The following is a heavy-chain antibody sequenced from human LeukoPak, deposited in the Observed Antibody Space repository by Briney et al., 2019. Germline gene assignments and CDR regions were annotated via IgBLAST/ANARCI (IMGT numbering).Heavy chain of an antibody. CDR3: TTDRDILTGLDY. Sequence: PGGSLRLSCAASGFTFSNAWMSWVRQAPGKGLEWVGRIKSKTDGGTTDYAAPVKGRFTISRDDSKNTLYLQMNSLNTEDTAVYYCTTDRDILTGLDYWGQGTLVTVSS. V-gene: IGHV3-15*01. D-gene: IGHD3-9*01. J-gene: IGHJ4*02. CDR1: GFTFSNAW. CDR2: IKSKTDGGTT.